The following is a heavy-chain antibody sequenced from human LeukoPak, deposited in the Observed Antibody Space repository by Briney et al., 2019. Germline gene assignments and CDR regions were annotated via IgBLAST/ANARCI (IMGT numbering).Heavy chain of an antibody. V-gene: IGHV3-73*01. J-gene: IGHJ6*03. Sequence: GGSLKLSRAASGFTFSGSAMHWVRQASGKGLEWVGRIRSKANSYATAYAASVKGRFTISRDDSKNTAYLQMNSLKTEDTAVYYCTRPWEEIFGSPPSDYYYMDVWGKGTTVTVSS. D-gene: IGHD3-3*01. CDR1: GFTFSGSA. CDR2: IRSKANSYAT. CDR3: TRPWEEIFGSPPSDYYYMDV.